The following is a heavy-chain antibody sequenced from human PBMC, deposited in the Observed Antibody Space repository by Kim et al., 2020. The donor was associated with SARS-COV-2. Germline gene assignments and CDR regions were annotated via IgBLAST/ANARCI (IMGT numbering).Heavy chain of an antibody. Sequence: SVKVSCKASGGTFSSYAISWVRQAPGQGLEWMGRIIPILGIANYAQKFQGRVTITADKSTSTAYMELSSLRSEDTAVYYCARQGYCSGGSCYGEGVHFDYWGQGTLVTVSS. V-gene: IGHV1-69*04. CDR2: IIPILGIA. J-gene: IGHJ4*02. CDR1: GGTFSSYA. CDR3: ARQGYCSGGSCYGEGVHFDY. D-gene: IGHD2-15*01.